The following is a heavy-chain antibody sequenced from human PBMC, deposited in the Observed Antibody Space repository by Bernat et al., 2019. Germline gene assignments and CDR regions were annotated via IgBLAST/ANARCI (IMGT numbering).Heavy chain of an antibody. J-gene: IGHJ4*02. D-gene: IGHD6-13*01. CDR3: GGGAAAVTDY. Sequence: QVQLQESGPGLVKPSETLSLTCTVPGGSISSYYWSWIRQPPGKGLEWIGYIYYSGSTNYNPSLKSRVTISVDTSKNQFSLKLSSVTAADTAVYYCGGGAAAVTDYWGQGTLVTVSS. V-gene: IGHV4-59*01. CDR2: IYYSGST. CDR1: GGSISSYY.